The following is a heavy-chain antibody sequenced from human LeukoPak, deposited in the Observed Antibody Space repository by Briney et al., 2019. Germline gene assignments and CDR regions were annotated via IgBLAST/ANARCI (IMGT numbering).Heavy chain of an antibody. Sequence: PGRSLRLSCAASGFPFSDYGMYWVRQAPGKGLEWLAVISHDGNNKYYADSVKGRFTISRDNSKNTLYLQMNSLRAEDTAVYYCANLYYDILTGAPDAFDIWGQGTMVTVSS. V-gene: IGHV3-30*18. J-gene: IGHJ3*02. CDR1: GFPFSDYG. CDR2: ISHDGNNK. CDR3: ANLYYDILTGAPDAFDI. D-gene: IGHD3-9*01.